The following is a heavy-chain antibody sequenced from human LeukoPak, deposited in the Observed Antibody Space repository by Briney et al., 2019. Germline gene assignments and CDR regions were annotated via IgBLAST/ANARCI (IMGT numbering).Heavy chain of an antibody. CDR3: ARRDCSGGSCQYFGY. J-gene: IGHJ4*02. Sequence: SETLSLTCTVSGGSISSSDYYWGWIRQPPGKGLEWIGIINYRGSTYYNPSLKSRVTTSVDTSKNQFSPKLSSVTAADTAMYYCARRDCSGGSCQYFGYWGQGTQVTVSS. CDR2: INYRGST. CDR1: GGSISSSDYY. V-gene: IGHV4-39*01. D-gene: IGHD2-15*01.